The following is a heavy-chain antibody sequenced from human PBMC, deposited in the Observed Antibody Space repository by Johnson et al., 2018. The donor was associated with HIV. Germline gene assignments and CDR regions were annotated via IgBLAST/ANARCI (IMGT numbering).Heavy chain of an antibody. V-gene: IGHV3-30-3*01. D-gene: IGHD2-15*01. CDR3: ARDGVVVVTGGWGAFDI. Sequence: QVQLVESGGGVVQPGGSLRLSCAASGFTFSSFAIHWVRQAPGKGLEWVAVISYDGSNKYYADSVKGRFNISRDNAKNSLYLKLNSLRAEDTAIYYCARDGVVVVTGGWGAFDIWGQVTMVTVSS. CDR1: GFTFSSFA. J-gene: IGHJ3*02. CDR2: ISYDGSNK.